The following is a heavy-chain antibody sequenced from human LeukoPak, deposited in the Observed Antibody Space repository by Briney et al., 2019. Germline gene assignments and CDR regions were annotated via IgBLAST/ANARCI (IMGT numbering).Heavy chain of an antibody. J-gene: IGHJ5*01. Sequence: GGSLRLSCVASGFSFGNYAMSWVRQAPGKGLQWVSQISGTGGATWYAGFARDRFTISRDNSKKTLYLQMSGLRVEDTAMYYCVKDPRDTYGTNWFVSWGQGTLLIASS. V-gene: IGHV3-23*01. CDR3: VKDPRDTYGTNWFVS. CDR2: ISGTGGAT. CDR1: GFSFGNYA. D-gene: IGHD2-21*01.